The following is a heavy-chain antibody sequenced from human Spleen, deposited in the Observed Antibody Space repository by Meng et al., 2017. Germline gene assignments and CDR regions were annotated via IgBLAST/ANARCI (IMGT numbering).Heavy chain of an antibody. CDR3: ARDASGSYYVGGWFDP. D-gene: IGHD1-26*01. J-gene: IGHJ5*02. Sequence: QVQLVKSGAEVKKPGATVKVSCKASGYTLTSYYMHWGRQAPGQGLEWMGIINPSGGSTSYAQKFQGRVTMTRDTSTSTVYMELSSLRSEDTAVYYCARDASGSYYVGGWFDPWGQGTLVTVSS. CDR2: INPSGGST. CDR1: GYTLTSYY. V-gene: IGHV1-46*01.